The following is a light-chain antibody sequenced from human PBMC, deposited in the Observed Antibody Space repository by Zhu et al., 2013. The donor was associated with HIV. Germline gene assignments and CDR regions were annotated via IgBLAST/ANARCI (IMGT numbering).Light chain of an antibody. J-gene: IGKJ3*01. CDR2: KAS. V-gene: IGKV1-5*03. CDR3: QQYNTYPLT. CDR1: QTVITW. Sequence: DIQMTQSPSTLSASVGDRVTITCRTSQTVITWLAWYQQRSTRAPKLLLYKASTLATGVPSRFSGGGSGTEFTLTISSLQPDDFATYYCQQYNTYPLTFGRGT.